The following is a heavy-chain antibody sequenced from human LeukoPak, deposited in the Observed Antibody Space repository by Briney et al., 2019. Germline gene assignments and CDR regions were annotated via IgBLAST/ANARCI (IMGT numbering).Heavy chain of an antibody. J-gene: IGHJ6*02. CDR1: GFSFSSYW. CDR3: ARNNGMDV. V-gene: IGHV3-7*03. CDR2: VNRDGSET. Sequence: GGSLRLSCAASGFSFSSYWMTWVRQVPGRGPEWVANVNRDGSETYYLDSVKGRFTISKDNAKNSLYLQMNSLRAEDTALYHCARNNGMDVWGQGTTVIVSS.